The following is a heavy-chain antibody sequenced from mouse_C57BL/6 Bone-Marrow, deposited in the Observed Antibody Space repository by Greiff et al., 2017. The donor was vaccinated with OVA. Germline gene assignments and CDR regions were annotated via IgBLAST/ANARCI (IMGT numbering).Heavy chain of an antibody. V-gene: IGHV1-15*01. D-gene: IGHD2-2*01. CDR1: GYTFTDYE. J-gene: IGHJ1*03. CDR2: IDPETGGT. Sequence: QVHVKQSGAELVRPGASVTLSCKASGYTFTDYEMHWVKQTPVHGLEWIGAIDPETGGTAYNQKFKGKAILTADKSSSTAYMELRSLTSEDSAVYYCTRVRLWFSWYFDVWGTGTTVTVSS. CDR3: TRVRLWFSWYFDV.